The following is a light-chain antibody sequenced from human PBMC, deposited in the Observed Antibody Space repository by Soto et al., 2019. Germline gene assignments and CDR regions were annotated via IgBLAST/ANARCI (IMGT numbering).Light chain of an antibody. Sequence: QSALTQPASVSGSPGQSITISCTGTSSDVGGYDYVSWYLQLPGKAPKLLIYDVNNRPSGVSHRFSGSKSGNTASLTISGLQAEDEADYYCSSYTGSSTFVFGTGTKVTVL. CDR3: SSYTGSSTFV. V-gene: IGLV2-14*01. CDR2: DVN. J-gene: IGLJ1*01. CDR1: SSDVGGYDY.